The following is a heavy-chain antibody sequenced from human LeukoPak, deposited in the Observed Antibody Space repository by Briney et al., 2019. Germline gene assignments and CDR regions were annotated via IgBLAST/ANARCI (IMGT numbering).Heavy chain of an antibody. CDR1: GFTVDSHY. D-gene: IGHD1-7*01. CDR2: IYRDGST. Sequence: GGSLRLSWAVSGFTVDSHYMTWVRQAPGKGLQWVSVIYRDGSTYYAGSVEGRFTISRDNSKNTLHLQMNSLRAEDTDVYYSAQLPSDWGQGTLVTVSS. CDR3: AQLPSD. J-gene: IGHJ4*02. V-gene: IGHV3-66*02.